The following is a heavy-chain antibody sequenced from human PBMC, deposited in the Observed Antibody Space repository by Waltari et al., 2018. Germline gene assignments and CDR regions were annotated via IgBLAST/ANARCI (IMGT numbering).Heavy chain of an antibody. Sequence: EVQLVESGGGLIQPGGSLRLSCEASGFGVRNNYMGWGRQAPGKGLEWVSVIYSGGDTYDADAVRGRFTISRDTSQNTVYLQMHSLRVDDTAPYYCAKWTGGSLGAFDNWGQGTMVTVSS. CDR1: GFGVRNNY. CDR3: AKWTGGSLGAFDN. CDR2: IYSGGDT. J-gene: IGHJ3*02. D-gene: IGHD7-27*01. V-gene: IGHV3-53*01.